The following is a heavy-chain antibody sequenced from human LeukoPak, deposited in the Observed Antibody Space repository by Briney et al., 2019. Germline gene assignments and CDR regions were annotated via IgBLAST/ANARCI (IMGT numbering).Heavy chain of an antibody. CDR3: ARDYGDTAMGPFDY. D-gene: IGHD5-18*01. CDR1: GFTFSSYA. J-gene: IGHJ4*02. CDR2: ISYDGSNK. Sequence: GGSLRLSCAASGFTFSSYAMHWVRQAPGKGLEWVAVISYDGSNKYYADSVKGRFTISRDNSKNTLYLQMNSLRAEDTAVYYCARDYGDTAMGPFDYWGQGTLVTVSS. V-gene: IGHV3-30-3*01.